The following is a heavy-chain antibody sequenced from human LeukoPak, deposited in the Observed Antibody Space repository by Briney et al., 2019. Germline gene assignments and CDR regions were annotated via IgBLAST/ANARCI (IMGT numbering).Heavy chain of an antibody. V-gene: IGHV3-23*01. Sequence: PGGSLRLSCAASGFTFSSYAMSWVRQAPGKGLEWVSAISGSGGSTYYADSVKGRFTISRDNSKNTLYLQMNSLRAEDTAVYYCARPRGYCSSTSCCAFDIWGQGTMVTVSS. D-gene: IGHD2-2*01. J-gene: IGHJ3*02. CDR1: GFTFSSYA. CDR2: ISGSGGST. CDR3: ARPRGYCSSTSCCAFDI.